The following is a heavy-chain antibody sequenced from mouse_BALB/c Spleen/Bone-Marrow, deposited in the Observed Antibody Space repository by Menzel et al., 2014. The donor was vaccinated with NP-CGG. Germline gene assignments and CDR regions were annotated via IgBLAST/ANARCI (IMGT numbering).Heavy chain of an antibody. V-gene: IGHV1-80*01. J-gene: IGHJ2*01. CDR3: AFGNYDFDC. CDR2: IYPGDGDT. CDR1: GYAFSSYW. D-gene: IGHD2-1*01. Sequence: VQLQESGAELVRPGSSVKISCKASGYAFSSYWMNWVKQRPGQGLEWIGQIYPGDGDTNYSGKFKGKATLAADESSSTAYMQLSSLTSEDSAVYFCAFGNYDFDCWGQGTTLTVSS.